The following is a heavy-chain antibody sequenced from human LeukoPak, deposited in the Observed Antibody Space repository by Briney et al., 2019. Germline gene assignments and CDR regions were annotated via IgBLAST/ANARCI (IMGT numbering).Heavy chain of an antibody. J-gene: IGHJ4*02. CDR2: IYTSGST. CDR3: ARGDSSSPNYFDY. CDR1: GGSISSGSYY. Sequence: PSETLSLTCTVSGGSISSGSYYWSWIRQPAGKGLEWIGRIYTSGSTNYNPSLKSRVTISVDTSKNQFSLKLSSVTAADTAVYYCARGDSSSPNYFDYWGQGTLVTVSS. D-gene: IGHD6-6*01. V-gene: IGHV4-61*02.